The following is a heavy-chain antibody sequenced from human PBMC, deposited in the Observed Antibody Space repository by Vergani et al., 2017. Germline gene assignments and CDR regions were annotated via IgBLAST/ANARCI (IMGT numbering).Heavy chain of an antibody. Sequence: QVQLVESGGGVVQPGRSLRLSCAASGFTFGSYAMHWVRQAPGKGLEWVAVISYDGSNKYYADSVKGRFTISRDNSKNTLYLQMNSLRAEDTAVYYCARDHDMYYDILTGYMPDYWGQGTLVTVSS. J-gene: IGHJ4*02. CDR1: GFTFGSYA. D-gene: IGHD3-9*01. CDR2: ISYDGSNK. V-gene: IGHV3-30-3*01. CDR3: ARDHDMYYDILTGYMPDY.